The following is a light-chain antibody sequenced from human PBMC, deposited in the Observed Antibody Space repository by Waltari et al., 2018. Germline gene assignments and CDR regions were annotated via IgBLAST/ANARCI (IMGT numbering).Light chain of an antibody. Sequence: DIVLTQSAEFMAGSLGGRATLHWKSSQSLLFKSDSKSYLAWYPPRLGQPPTLLIYWAPTREAGVPDQLNGSGSGTDFSLTISSLQAEDAAVYYCHQYYSTPQTFGQGTKVEVK. V-gene: IGKV4-1*01. CDR2: WAP. CDR3: HQYYSTPQT. CDR1: QSLLFKSDSKSY. J-gene: IGKJ1*01.